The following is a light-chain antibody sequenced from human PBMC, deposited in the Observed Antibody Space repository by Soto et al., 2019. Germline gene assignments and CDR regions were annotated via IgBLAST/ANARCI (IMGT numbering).Light chain of an antibody. V-gene: IGLV1-40*01. CDR1: SSNIGAGYD. CDR3: QSSDSSLSGVV. Sequence: QSVLTQPPSVSGAPGQRVTISCTGSSSNIGAGYDVHWYQQIPETAPKLLIYGNSNRPSGVPDRFSGSKSGTSASLAITGLQAEDEAGYYCQSSDSSLSGVVFGGGTKLTVL. CDR2: GNS. J-gene: IGLJ2*01.